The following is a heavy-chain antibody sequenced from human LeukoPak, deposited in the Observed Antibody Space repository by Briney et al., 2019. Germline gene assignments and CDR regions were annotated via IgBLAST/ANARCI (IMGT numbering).Heavy chain of an antibody. D-gene: IGHD3-10*01. V-gene: IGHV4-39*01. Sequence: SETLSLTCTVSGGSISSSSYYWGWIRQPPGKGLEWIGSIYYSGSTYYNPSLKSRVTISVDTSKNQFSLKLSSVTAADTAVYYCARHPLLYYGSGSYYWFDPWGQGTLVTVSS. J-gene: IGHJ5*02. CDR3: ARHPLLYYGSGSYYWFDP. CDR2: IYYSGST. CDR1: GGSISSSSYY.